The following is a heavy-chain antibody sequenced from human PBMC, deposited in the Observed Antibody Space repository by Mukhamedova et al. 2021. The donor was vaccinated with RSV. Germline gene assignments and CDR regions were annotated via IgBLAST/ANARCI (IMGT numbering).Heavy chain of an antibody. CDR3: ARGPLDWGSTDSSSSSYYFD. CDR2: IDPSDSYT. D-gene: IGHD6-13*01. V-gene: IGHV5-10-1*01. Sequence: PGKGLEWMGRIDPSDSYTNYSPSFQGHVTISADKSISTAYLQWSSLKASDTAMYYCARGPLDWGSTDSSSSSYYFD. J-gene: IGHJ4*01.